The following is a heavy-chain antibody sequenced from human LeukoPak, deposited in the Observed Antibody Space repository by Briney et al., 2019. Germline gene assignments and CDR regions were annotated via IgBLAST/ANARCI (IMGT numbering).Heavy chain of an antibody. CDR3: ARRESPYCSSTSCYGAFDI. V-gene: IGHV5-51*01. CDR1: GYSFTSYW. J-gene: IGHJ3*02. CDR2: IYPGDSDT. D-gene: IGHD2-2*01. Sequence: PGESLKISCKGSGYSFTSYWIGWVRQMPGKGLEWMGIIYPGDSDTRYSPSFQGQVTISADKSISTAYLQWSSLKASDTAMYYCARRESPYCSSTSCYGAFDIWGQGTMVTVSS.